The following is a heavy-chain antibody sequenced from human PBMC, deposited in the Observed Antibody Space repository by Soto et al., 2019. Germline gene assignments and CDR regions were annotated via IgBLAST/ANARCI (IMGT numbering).Heavy chain of an antibody. CDR3: ARDYGHDCSGGNCYFYF. CDR1: GGTFSRHA. D-gene: IGHD2-15*01. Sequence: GASVKVSCKASGGTFSRHAINWVRQAPGHGLQWMGGIVPLFGTANYAQKFQGRVTVTADESTSTAHMELRSLRSEDTAVYYCARDYGHDCSGGNCYFYFWGQGTLVTVS. CDR2: IVPLFGTA. J-gene: IGHJ4*02. V-gene: IGHV1-69*13.